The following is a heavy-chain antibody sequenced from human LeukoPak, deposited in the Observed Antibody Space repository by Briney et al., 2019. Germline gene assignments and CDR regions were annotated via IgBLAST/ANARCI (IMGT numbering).Heavy chain of an antibody. J-gene: IGHJ4*02. CDR1: GFTFTSYA. V-gene: IGHV1-3*01. CDR3: ARVNPYSKVDFDY. D-gene: IGHD4-11*01. Sequence: GGSLRLSCAASGFTFTSYAMHWVRQAPGQRLEWMGWINAGNGNTKYSQKFQGRVTITRDTSASTAYMELSSLRSEDTAVYYCARVNPYSKVDFDYWGQGTLVTVSS. CDR2: INAGNGNT.